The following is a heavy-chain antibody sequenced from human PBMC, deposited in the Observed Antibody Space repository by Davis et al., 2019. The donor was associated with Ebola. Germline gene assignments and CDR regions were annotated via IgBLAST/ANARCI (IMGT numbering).Heavy chain of an antibody. D-gene: IGHD4-17*01. CDR2: INPNSGGT. CDR1: GYTFTGYY. Sequence: ASVKVSCKASGYTFTGYYMHWVRQAPGQGLEWMGWINPNSGGTNYAQKFQGRVTMTRDTSTSTVYMELSSLRSEDTAVYYCARSGYGDYLYFDYWGQGTLVTVSS. J-gene: IGHJ4*02. V-gene: IGHV1-2*02. CDR3: ARSGYGDYLYFDY.